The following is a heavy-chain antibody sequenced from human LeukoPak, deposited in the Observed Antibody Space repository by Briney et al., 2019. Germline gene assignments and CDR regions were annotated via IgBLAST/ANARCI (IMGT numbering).Heavy chain of an antibody. CDR2: INSDGSST. CDR1: GVSLSSHG. D-gene: IGHD3-16*01. CDR3: AREDYRNDFDY. V-gene: IGHV3-74*01. Sequence: PAGGSLRLSCVVSGVSLSSHGMHWVRQAPGKGLVWVSRINSDGSSTSYADSVKGRFTISRDNAKNTLYLQMNSLRAEDTAVYYCAREDYRNDFDYWGQGTLVTVSS. J-gene: IGHJ4*02.